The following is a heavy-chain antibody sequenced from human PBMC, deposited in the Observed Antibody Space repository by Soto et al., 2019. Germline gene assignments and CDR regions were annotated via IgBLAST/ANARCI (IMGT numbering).Heavy chain of an antibody. D-gene: IGHD2-15*01. CDR1: GGTFSSYA. CDR2: IIPIFGTA. CDR3: ARYFPVVTSWFDP. V-gene: IGHV1-69*13. Sequence: WASVKVSCKASGGTFSSYAISWVRQAPGQGLEWMGGIIPIFGTANYAQKFQGRVTITADESTSTAYMELSSLRSEDTAVYYCARYFPVVTSWFDPWGQGTLVTVSS. J-gene: IGHJ5*02.